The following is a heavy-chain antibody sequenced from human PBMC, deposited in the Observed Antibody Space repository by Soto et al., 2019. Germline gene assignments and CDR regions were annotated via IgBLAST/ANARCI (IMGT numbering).Heavy chain of an antibody. V-gene: IGHV3-66*01. CDR3: ARDDVLCDGGRCYGVPLDA. CDR1: GFTVSSKY. CDR2: IQSGGTT. D-gene: IGHD2-15*01. J-gene: IGHJ6*04. Sequence: GGSLRLSCAASGFTVSSKYMSWVRQAPGKGLEWVSLIQSGGTTYYADSVKGRFTISRDTSENALHLQMDSLRAEDTAVYYCARDDVLCDGGRCYGVPLDAWGKGTTVTVSP.